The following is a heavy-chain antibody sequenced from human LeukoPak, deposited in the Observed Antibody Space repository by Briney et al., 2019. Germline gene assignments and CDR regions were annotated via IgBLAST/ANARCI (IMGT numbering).Heavy chain of an antibody. CDR1: GGSFSGYY. Sequence: SETLSLTCAVYGGSFSGYYWSWIRQPPGKGLEWIGEINHSGVTNCSPSLKSRVTISVDTSKNQFSLILSSVTAADTAVYYCARSGDFDCWGQGTLVTVSS. CDR2: INHSGVT. CDR3: ARSGDFDC. J-gene: IGHJ4*02. V-gene: IGHV4-34*01. D-gene: IGHD3-10*01.